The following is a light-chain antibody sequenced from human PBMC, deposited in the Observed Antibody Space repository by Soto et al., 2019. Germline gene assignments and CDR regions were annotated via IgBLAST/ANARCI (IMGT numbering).Light chain of an antibody. Sequence: DIVMTQSPPSLSVTPGEPASISCRCSQSLLHRNGYNYLDWYLQKPGQSPQLLISLVSNRASGVPDRFSGSGSGTYFTPKISRVEPEDVGVYYCMQALQTSFTFXPGTKVDIK. V-gene: IGKV2-28*01. CDR1: QSLLHRNGYNY. J-gene: IGKJ3*01. CDR3: MQALQTSFT. CDR2: LVS.